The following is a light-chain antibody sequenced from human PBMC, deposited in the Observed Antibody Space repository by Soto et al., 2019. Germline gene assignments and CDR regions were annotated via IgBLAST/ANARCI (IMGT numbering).Light chain of an antibody. J-gene: IGKJ3*01. CDR3: QQRSDGGGFT. Sequence: EIVLTQSPATLSLSPGDRATLSCRANQSVRSYLAWYQQKPGQAPSILIYDASNRGTGIPASFSGSGSGTAFILPIISLEPEDFAVDYCQQRSDGGGFTFGPGTKVEIK. CDR1: QSVRSY. V-gene: IGKV3-11*01. CDR2: DAS.